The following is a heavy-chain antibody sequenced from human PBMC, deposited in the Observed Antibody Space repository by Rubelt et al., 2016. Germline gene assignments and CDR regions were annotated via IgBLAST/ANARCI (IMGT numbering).Heavy chain of an antibody. CDR3: AGGITIFGVASGYFDY. V-gene: IGHV4-34*11. CDR1: GGSFSGYY. Sequence: QVQLQQWGAGLLKPSETLSLTCAVYGGSFSGYYWSWIRQPPGKGLEWIGYIYYSGSTNYNPPLKSRVTISVDTSKNQVSLKLSSVTAADTAVYYCAGGITIFGVASGYFDYWGQGTLVTVSS. D-gene: IGHD3-3*01. CDR2: IYYSGST. J-gene: IGHJ4*02.